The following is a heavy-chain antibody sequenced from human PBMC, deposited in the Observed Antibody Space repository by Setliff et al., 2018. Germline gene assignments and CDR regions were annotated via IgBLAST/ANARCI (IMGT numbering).Heavy chain of an antibody. D-gene: IGHD3-22*01. Sequence: ASVKVSCKASGYSFTSFSITWVRQAPGQGLEWLGWVSTYNGDTKSAQKFLDRLTMTTDTSTSTAYMELKDLTSDDTALYYCARINFYVSSGFYYASDYWGQGTLVTVSS. CDR2: VSTYNGDT. V-gene: IGHV1-18*01. J-gene: IGHJ4*02. CDR1: GYSFTSFS. CDR3: ARINFYVSSGFYYASDY.